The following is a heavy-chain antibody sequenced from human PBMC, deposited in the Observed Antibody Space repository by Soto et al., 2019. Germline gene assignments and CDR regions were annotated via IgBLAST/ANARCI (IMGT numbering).Heavy chain of an antibody. Sequence: GGSLRLSCAASGFTFSSYAMSWVRQAPGKGLEWVSAISGSGGSTYYADSVKGRFTISRDNSKNTLYLQMNSLRAEDTAVYYCANAGELSHTDYYYYYMDVWGKGTTVTVSS. CDR3: ANAGELSHTDYYYYYMDV. V-gene: IGHV3-23*01. CDR1: GFTFSSYA. CDR2: ISGSGGST. D-gene: IGHD3-10*01. J-gene: IGHJ6*03.